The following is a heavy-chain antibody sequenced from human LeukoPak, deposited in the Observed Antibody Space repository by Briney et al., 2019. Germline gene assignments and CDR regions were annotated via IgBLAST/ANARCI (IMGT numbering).Heavy chain of an antibody. CDR3: ARAGPSGSYSL. J-gene: IGHJ4*02. V-gene: IGHV1-2*02. D-gene: IGHD1-26*01. CDR1: GYSFTGNY. CDR2: INPNTGGT. Sequence: ASVKVSCKASGYSFTGNYMHWVRQAPGQGFEWMGWINPNTGGTNYAQKFQGRVTITADESTSTAYMELRSLRSDNTAVYYCARAGPSGSYSLWGQGTLVTVSS.